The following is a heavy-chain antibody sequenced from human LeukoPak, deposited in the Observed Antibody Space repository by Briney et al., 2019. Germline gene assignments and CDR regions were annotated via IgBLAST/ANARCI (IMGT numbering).Heavy chain of an antibody. J-gene: IGHJ3*02. Sequence: PGGSLRLSCAASGFTFSSYGMHWVRQAPGKGLEWVANIKQDGSEKYYVDSVKGRFTISRDNAKNSLYLQMNSLRAEDTAVYYCARDKLGAFDIWGQGTMVTVSS. D-gene: IGHD6-13*01. CDR1: GFTFSSYG. CDR2: IKQDGSEK. V-gene: IGHV3-7*03. CDR3: ARDKLGAFDI.